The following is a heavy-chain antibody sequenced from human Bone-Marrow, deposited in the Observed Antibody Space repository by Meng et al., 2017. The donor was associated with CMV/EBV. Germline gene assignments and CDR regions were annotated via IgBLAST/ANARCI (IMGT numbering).Heavy chain of an antibody. CDR2: IVYDGSNK. D-gene: IGHD5-12*01. V-gene: IGHV3-30-3*01. CDR3: ASCSRGYSGYDYTNSSCRWFDP. Sequence: GESLKISFAASGFTFSSYAMHWVRQAPGKGLEWVAVIVYDGSNKYYADSVNGRFTISRDNSKNTLYLQMNSLRAENTAVYYCASCSRGYSGYDYTNSSCRWFDPWGQGTLVTVSS. J-gene: IGHJ5*02. CDR1: GFTFSSYA.